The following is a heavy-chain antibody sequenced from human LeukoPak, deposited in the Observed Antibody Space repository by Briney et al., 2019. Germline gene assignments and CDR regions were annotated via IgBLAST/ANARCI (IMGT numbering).Heavy chain of an antibody. J-gene: IGHJ1*01. CDR3: YGANVQH. Sequence: PGGSLRLSCAASGFTFSSYWMVWVRQAPAKGLVWVSATNTDGSTTTYADSVKGRFTIARDNARNTVYLQMNSLRVEDTAVYYCYGANVQHWGPGTLVTVHS. CDR2: TNTDGSTT. D-gene: IGHD4-17*01. V-gene: IGHV3-74*01. CDR1: GFTFSSYW.